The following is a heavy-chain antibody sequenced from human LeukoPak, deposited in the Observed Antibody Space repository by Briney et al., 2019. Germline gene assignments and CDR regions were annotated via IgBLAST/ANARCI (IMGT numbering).Heavy chain of an antibody. CDR1: GFTFSSYA. CDR2: ISGGGGST. Sequence: GGSLRLSCAASGFTFSSYAMSWVRQAPGKGLEWVSAISGGGGSTYYADSVKGRFTISRDNSKNTLYLQMNSLRAEDTAVYYCAKGYGSGFLEWLVWFDPWGQGTLVTVSS. V-gene: IGHV3-23*01. J-gene: IGHJ5*02. CDR3: AKGYGSGFLEWLVWFDP. D-gene: IGHD3-3*01.